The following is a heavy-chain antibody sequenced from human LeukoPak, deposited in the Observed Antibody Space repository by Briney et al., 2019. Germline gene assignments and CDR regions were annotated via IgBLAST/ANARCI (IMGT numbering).Heavy chain of an antibody. D-gene: IGHD6-25*01. CDR1: XFTFXXAX. Sequence: AAXXFTFXXAXMSWVRXAPGXXLXXVGRIKSKTDGGTTDYAAPVKGRFTISRDDSRITLYLQLNSLKTEDTAVYYCTTDIAAAGDYWGHGTLVTVSS. V-gene: IGHV3-15*01. CDR2: IKSKTDGGTT. CDR3: TTDIAAAGDY. J-gene: IGHJ4*01.